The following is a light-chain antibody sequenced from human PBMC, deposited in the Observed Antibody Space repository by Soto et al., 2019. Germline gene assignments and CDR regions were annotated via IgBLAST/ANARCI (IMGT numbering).Light chain of an antibody. CDR1: SSDVGSYNL. J-gene: IGLJ1*01. CDR2: EVS. CDR3: CSYAGSSTYV. Sequence: QSVLTQPASVSGSPGQSITISCTGTSSDVGSYNLVSWYQQHPGKGPKLMIYEVSKRPSGVSNRFSGSTSGNTASLTISGLQAEDEADYYCCSYAGSSTYVFGTGTKVTVL. V-gene: IGLV2-23*02.